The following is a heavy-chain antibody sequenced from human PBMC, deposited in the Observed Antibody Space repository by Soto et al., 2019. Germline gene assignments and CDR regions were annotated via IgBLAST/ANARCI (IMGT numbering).Heavy chain of an antibody. J-gene: IGHJ4*02. D-gene: IGHD6-19*01. Sequence: ASVKVSCKASGYTFTSYGISWVRQAPGQGLEWMGWISAYNGNTNYAQKLQGRVTMTTDTSTSTAYMELRSLRSDDTAVYYCASLILGIAVAGKNDYWGQGTLVTVSS. CDR3: ASLILGIAVAGKNDY. CDR2: ISAYNGNT. V-gene: IGHV1-18*01. CDR1: GYTFTSYG.